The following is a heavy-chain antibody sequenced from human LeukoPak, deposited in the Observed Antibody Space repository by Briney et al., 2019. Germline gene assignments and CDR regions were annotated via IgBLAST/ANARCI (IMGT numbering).Heavy chain of an antibody. CDR3: ARGITIFGVVIQNWFDP. Sequence: SETLSLTCTVSGGSISSGSYFWSWIRQPAGKGLEWIGHIYTSGTTNYNPSLKSRVTISADTSKNQFSLKLSSVTAADTAVYYCARGITIFGVVIQNWFDPRGQGTLVTVSS. V-gene: IGHV4-61*09. CDR1: GGSISSGSYF. J-gene: IGHJ5*02. CDR2: IYTSGTT. D-gene: IGHD3-3*01.